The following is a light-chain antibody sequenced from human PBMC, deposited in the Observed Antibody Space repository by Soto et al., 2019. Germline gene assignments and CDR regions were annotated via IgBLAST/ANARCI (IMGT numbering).Light chain of an antibody. CDR3: QQYYSTPLT. CDR2: WAA. V-gene: IGKV4-1*01. J-gene: IGKJ4*01. CDR1: QSVSYSSNNKNY. Sequence: DIVMTQSPDSLAVSLGERATINCKSSQSVSYSSNNKNYLAWYQQKPGQPPKLLIYWAATRESGVPDRFSGSGSGTDFTLTINSLQAEDVAVYYCQQYYSTPLTFGGGTKVEI.